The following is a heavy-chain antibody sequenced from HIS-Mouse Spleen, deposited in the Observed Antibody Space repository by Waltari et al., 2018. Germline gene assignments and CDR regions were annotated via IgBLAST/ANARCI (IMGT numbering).Heavy chain of an antibody. Sequence: QLQLQESGPGLVKPSDTLSLTCTVSGGSISSSSYYWGWIRQPPGKGLEWIGSIYYSGSTYYHPSLKSRVTISVDTSKNQFSLKLSSVTAADTAVYYCAREIPYSSSLYDWYFDLWGRGTLVTVSS. CDR2: IYYSGST. CDR3: AREIPYSSSLYDWYFDL. J-gene: IGHJ2*01. V-gene: IGHV4-39*07. D-gene: IGHD6-13*01. CDR1: GGSISSSSYY.